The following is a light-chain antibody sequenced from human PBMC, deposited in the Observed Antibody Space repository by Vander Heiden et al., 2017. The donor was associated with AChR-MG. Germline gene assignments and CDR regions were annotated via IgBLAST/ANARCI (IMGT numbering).Light chain of an antibody. CDR3: AAWEDSLNGLVV. V-gene: IGLV1-44*01. J-gene: IGLJ2*01. CDR2: SNN. CDR1: SSNIGSNT. Sequence: QSVLTQPPSASGTPGQRVTISCSGSSSNIGSNTVNWYHQLPVTAPNLLIYSNNQRPSGVPDRFAGSKSGTSASLAISGLQSEDEADYYCAAWEDSLNGLVVFGGGTKLTVL.